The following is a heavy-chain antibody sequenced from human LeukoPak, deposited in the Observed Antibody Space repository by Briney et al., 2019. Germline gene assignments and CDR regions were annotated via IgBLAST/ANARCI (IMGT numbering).Heavy chain of an antibody. CDR2: ISSSSSYI. V-gene: IGHV3-21*01. D-gene: IGHD3-22*01. Sequence: SGGSLRLSCAASGFTFSSYAMSWVRQAPGKGLEWVSSISSSSSYIYYADSVKGRFTISRDNAKNSLYLQMNSLRAEDTAVYYCARDTITHYDSSGSLPLSFDYWGQGTLVTVSS. CDR3: ARDTITHYDSSGSLPLSFDY. CDR1: GFTFSSYA. J-gene: IGHJ4*02.